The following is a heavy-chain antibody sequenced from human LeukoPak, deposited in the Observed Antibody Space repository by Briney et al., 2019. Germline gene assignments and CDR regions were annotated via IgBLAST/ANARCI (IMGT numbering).Heavy chain of an antibody. D-gene: IGHD5-18*01. J-gene: IGHJ4*02. CDR2: IYYSGST. CDR3: ARDLRGYSYGPWGYYFDY. CDR1: GGSISSSSYY. Sequence: SETLSLTCTVSGGSISSSSYYWGWIRQPPGKGLEWIGSIYYSGSTYYNPSLKSRVTISVDTSKNQFSLKLSSVTVADTAVYYCARDLRGYSYGPWGYYFDYWGQGTLVTVSS. V-gene: IGHV4-39*07.